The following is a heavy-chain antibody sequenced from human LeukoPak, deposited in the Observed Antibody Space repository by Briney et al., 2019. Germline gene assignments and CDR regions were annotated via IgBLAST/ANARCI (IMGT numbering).Heavy chain of an antibody. D-gene: IGHD6-13*01. CDR3: ARFSSSWSPYFDY. CDR2: ISSSSSYI. V-gene: IGHV3-21*01. CDR1: GFTFSSYS. Sequence: GGSLRLSCAASGFTFSSYSMNWVRQAPGKGLEWVSSISSSSSYIYYADSVKGRFTISRDNAKNSLYLQMNSLRAEDTAVYYCARFSSSWSPYFDYWGQGTLVTVSS. J-gene: IGHJ4*02.